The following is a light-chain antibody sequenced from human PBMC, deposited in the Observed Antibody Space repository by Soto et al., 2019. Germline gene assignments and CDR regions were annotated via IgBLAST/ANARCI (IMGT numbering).Light chain of an antibody. CDR2: EVV. Sequence: QSVLTQPPSASGSPGQSVTISCTGTKNDIVLYDLVSWYQHHPGKAPRLIIYEVVQRPSGVPDRFSGSKSGNTSSLTVSGLQAADEADYFCKSYAGSNTYVFGSGTKGTVL. J-gene: IGLJ1*01. V-gene: IGLV2-8*01. CDR1: KNDIVLYDL. CDR3: KSYAGSNTYV.